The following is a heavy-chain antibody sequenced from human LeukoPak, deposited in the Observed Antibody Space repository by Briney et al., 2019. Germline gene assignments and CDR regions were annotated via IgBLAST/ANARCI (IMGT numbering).Heavy chain of an antibody. J-gene: IGHJ3*02. CDR2: IYYTGTT. V-gene: IGHV4-59*01. Sequence: SETLSLTCTVSGGSISSYYWSWLRQPPGKGLEWIGYIYYTGTTYYNPSLKSRVTISVDTSKNQFSLKLNAVTAADTAIYYCARDVPLGTTRAFDIWGQGTLVTVSS. CDR1: GGSISSYY. D-gene: IGHD1-26*01. CDR3: ARDVPLGTTRAFDI.